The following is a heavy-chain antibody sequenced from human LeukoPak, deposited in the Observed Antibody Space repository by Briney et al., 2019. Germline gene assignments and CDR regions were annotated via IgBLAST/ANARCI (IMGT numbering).Heavy chain of an antibody. D-gene: IGHD6-13*01. CDR3: GKIFNSTYDY. J-gene: IGHJ4*02. CDR1: GFTFSTYA. V-gene: IGHV3-64D*09. Sequence: GGSLRLSCSAFGFTFSTYAMDWVRQAPGKGLEYVSAISSNWGSTYYANSMKGRFTISRDNYKDTLYLQMSSLRAEDTAVYYCGKIFNSTYDYWGQGTLVTVSS. CDR2: ISSNWGST.